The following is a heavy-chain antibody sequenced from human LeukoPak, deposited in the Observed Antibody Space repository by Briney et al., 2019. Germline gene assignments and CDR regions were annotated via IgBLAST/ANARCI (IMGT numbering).Heavy chain of an antibody. CDR3: AAVEYGSSYLDY. J-gene: IGHJ4*02. V-gene: IGHV4-59*11. CDR1: GGSISSHY. D-gene: IGHD6-6*01. Sequence: PSETLSLTCTVSGGSISSHYWSWIRQPPGKGLGWIGYISYSGSTNYNHSLKNRVTTSVDPSKNQFSLKLSSVTAADTAVYYCAAVEYGSSYLDYWGQGTLVTVSS. CDR2: ISYSGST.